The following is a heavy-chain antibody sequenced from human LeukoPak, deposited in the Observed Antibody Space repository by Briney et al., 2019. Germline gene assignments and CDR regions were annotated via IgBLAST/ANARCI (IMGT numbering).Heavy chain of an antibody. CDR1: GGTFSSYA. D-gene: IGHD3-22*01. Sequence: SVKVSCKACGGTFSSYAISWVRQAPGQGLEWMGRIIPIFGTANSAQKFQGRVTITTDESTSTAYMELSSLRSEDTAVYYCAREAPGITMIVVCYFDYWGQGTLVTVSS. CDR2: IIPIFGTA. V-gene: IGHV1-69*05. CDR3: AREAPGITMIVVCYFDY. J-gene: IGHJ4*02.